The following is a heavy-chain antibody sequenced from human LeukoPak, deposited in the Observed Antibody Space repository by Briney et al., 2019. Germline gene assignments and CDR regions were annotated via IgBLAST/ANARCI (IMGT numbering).Heavy chain of an antibody. J-gene: IGHJ3*02. Sequence: GGSLRLSCAASGFTVSSNYMSWVRQAPGKGLEWVSVIYSGGSTYYADSVKGRFTISRDNSKNTLYLQMNSLRAEDTAVYYCARVYRQQRGRAFDIWGQGTMVTVSS. CDR1: GFTVSSNY. CDR2: IYSGGST. D-gene: IGHD6-25*01. V-gene: IGHV3-53*01. CDR3: ARVYRQQRGRAFDI.